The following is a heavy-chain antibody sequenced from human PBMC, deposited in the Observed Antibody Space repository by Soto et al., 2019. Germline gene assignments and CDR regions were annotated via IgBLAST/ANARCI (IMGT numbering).Heavy chain of an antibody. CDR1: GFNFINAW. J-gene: IGHJ6*02. CDR3: SALGV. CDR2: IKSKTDGGTT. Sequence: EVQLVESGGGLVEPGGSLRLSCAASGFNFINAWMHWVRQAPGKGLEWVGRIKSKTDGGTTDYAAPVRGRLIISRDDSKNTLNLQINSLKMDDTALYYCSALGVWGQGTTVTVSS. D-gene: IGHD1-26*01. V-gene: IGHV3-15*07.